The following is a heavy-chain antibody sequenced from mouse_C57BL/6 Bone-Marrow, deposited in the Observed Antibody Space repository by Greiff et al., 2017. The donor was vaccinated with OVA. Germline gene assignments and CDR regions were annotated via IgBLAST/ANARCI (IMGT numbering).Heavy chain of an antibody. CDR1: GYTFTDYE. J-gene: IGHJ2*01. CDR2: IDPETGGT. CDR3: TRRYYGSDDY. Sequence: VKLQESGAELVRPGASVTLSCKASGYTFTDYELHWVKQTPVHGLEWIGAIDPETGGTAYNQKFKGKAILTADKSSSTAYMELRSLTSEDSAVYYCTRRYYGSDDYWGQGTTLTVSS. V-gene: IGHV1-15*01. D-gene: IGHD1-1*01.